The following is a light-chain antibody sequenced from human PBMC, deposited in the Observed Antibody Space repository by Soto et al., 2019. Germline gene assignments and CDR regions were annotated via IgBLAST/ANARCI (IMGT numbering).Light chain of an antibody. J-gene: IGLJ3*02. CDR2: GNT. Sequence: QPVLTQPPSVSGAPGQRVTISCTGSSSNIGAGYDVHWYQHLPGTAPKLLIYGNTHRPSGVPDRFSGSKSGTSASLAITGLQAEDAADYYCQTYDSSLSAWVFGGGTKLTVL. CDR1: SSNIGAGYD. CDR3: QTYDSSLSAWV. V-gene: IGLV1-40*01.